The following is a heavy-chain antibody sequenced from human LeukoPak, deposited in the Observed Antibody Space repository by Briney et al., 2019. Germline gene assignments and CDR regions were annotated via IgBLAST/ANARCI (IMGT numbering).Heavy chain of an antibody. Sequence: ASVKVSCKASGGTFSSYAISWVRQAPGQGLEWMGGIIPIFGTANYAQKFQGRVTITADESTSTAYMELSSLRSEDTAVYYCALGGVGATILLLDYWGQGTLVTVSS. CDR3: ALGGVGATILLLDY. J-gene: IGHJ4*02. V-gene: IGHV1-69*13. D-gene: IGHD1-26*01. CDR2: IIPIFGTA. CDR1: GGTFSSYA.